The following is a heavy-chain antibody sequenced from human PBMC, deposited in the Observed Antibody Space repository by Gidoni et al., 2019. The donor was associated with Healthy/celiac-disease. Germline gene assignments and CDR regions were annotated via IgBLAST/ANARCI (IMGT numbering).Heavy chain of an antibody. D-gene: IGHD2-2*01. CDR3: ARGTDRDDAFDI. CDR1: GFTFSSYA. J-gene: IGHJ3*02. CDR2: ISYDGSNK. V-gene: IGHV3-30*04. Sequence: QVQLVESGGGVVQPGRSLRLSCAASGFTFSSYAMHWVRQAPGKGLEWVAVISYDGSNKYYADSVKGRFTISRDNSKNTLYLQMNSLRAEDTAVYYCARGTDRDDAFDIWGQGTMVTVSS.